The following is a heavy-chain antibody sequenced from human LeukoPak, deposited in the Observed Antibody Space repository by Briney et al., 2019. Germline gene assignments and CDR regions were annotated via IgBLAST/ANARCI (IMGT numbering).Heavy chain of an antibody. CDR3: AKPDRTSSGWYPWFDY. J-gene: IGHJ4*02. V-gene: IGHV3-30-3*02. CDR1: GFTFSSYP. D-gene: IGHD6-19*01. CDR2: ISYDGSKI. Sequence: GGSLRLSCAASGFTFSSYPLHWVRQAPGRGLEWVTLISYDGSKIYYADSVKGRFTISRDNSKNSLYLQMNSLRTEDTALYYCAKPDRTSSGWYPWFDYWGQGTLVTVSS.